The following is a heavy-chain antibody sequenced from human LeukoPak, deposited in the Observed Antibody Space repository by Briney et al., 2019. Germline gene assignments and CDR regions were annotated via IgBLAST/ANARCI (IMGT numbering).Heavy chain of an antibody. CDR2: IIPIVGRT. CDR3: ARARSSTWSGDAFDI. V-gene: IGHV1-69*04. D-gene: IGHD6-13*01. CDR1: GGTFSSYA. Sequence: ASVKVSCKASGGTFSSYAITWVRQAPGQGLEWMGSIIPIVGRTDYIESFQGRVTITADKSTSTVYVELSSLRSEDTAVYYCARARSSTWSGDAFDIWGQGTMVIVSS. J-gene: IGHJ3*02.